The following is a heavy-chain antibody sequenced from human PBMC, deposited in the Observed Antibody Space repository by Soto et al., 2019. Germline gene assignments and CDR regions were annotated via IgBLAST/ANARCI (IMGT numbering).Heavy chain of an antibody. Sequence: PSETLSLTCIVSGGPITSYHWSWIRQFPGKGLEWIGYIYYSGSTLYNPSLKRRVTISADTAKNQFSLRLTSLTAADTAVYYCASGWMAAFDNWGQGTLVTVSS. D-gene: IGHD2-2*03. CDR2: IYYSGST. CDR1: GGPITSYH. CDR3: ASGWMAAFDN. J-gene: IGHJ4*02. V-gene: IGHV4-59*01.